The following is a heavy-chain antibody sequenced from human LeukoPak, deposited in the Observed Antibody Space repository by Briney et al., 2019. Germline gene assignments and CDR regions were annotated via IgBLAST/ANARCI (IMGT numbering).Heavy chain of an antibody. CDR1: GGSISSSSYY. Sequence: SETLSLTCTVSGGSISSSSYYWGWIRQPPGKGLEWIGSIYYSGSTYYNPSLKSRVTISVDTSKNQFSLKLSSVTAADTAVYYCARSSPHSSSWYDAFDIWGQGTMVTVSS. V-gene: IGHV4-39*01. J-gene: IGHJ3*02. D-gene: IGHD6-13*01. CDR2: IYYSGST. CDR3: ARSSPHSSSWYDAFDI.